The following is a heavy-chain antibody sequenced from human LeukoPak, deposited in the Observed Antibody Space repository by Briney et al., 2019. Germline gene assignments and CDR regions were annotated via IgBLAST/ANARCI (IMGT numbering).Heavy chain of an antibody. D-gene: IGHD3-22*01. V-gene: IGHV3-66*02. CDR1: GFTVSSNY. CDR2: IYSGGST. CDR3: ARDRYDSSGYYYA. Sequence: GGSLRLSCAASGFTVSSNYMSWVRQAPGKGLEWVSVIYSGGSTYYADSAKGRFTISRDNSKNTLYLQMNSLRAEDTAVYYCARDRYDSSGYYYAWGQGTLVTVSS. J-gene: IGHJ5*02.